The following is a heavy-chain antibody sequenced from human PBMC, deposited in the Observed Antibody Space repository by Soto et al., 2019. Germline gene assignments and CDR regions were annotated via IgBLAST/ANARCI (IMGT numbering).Heavy chain of an antibody. V-gene: IGHV6-1*01. CDR1: GDSVSSNTAS. CDR3: AKGDNLGPKTGYAFDP. CDR2: TYSRSKWYN. D-gene: IGHD5-12*01. J-gene: IGHJ5*02. Sequence: PSPTLSLTCAISGDSVSSNTASWNWVRQSPSRGLEWLGRTYSRSKWYNDYAVSVKSRIIINPDTSKNQFSLQLNSVTPEDTAVYYCAKGDNLGPKTGYAFDPWGQGIQVTVSS.